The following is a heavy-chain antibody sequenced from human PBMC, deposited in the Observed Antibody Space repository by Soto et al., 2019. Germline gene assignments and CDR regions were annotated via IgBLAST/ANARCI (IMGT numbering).Heavy chain of an antibody. V-gene: IGHV1-46*01. Sequence: ASVKVSCKASGYTFTSYYMHWVRQAPGQGLEWMGIINPSGGSTSYAQKFQGRVTMTRDTSTSTVYMELSSLRSEDTAVYYCAREETYYDSSGPIPHYFDYWGQGTLVTVSS. J-gene: IGHJ4*02. CDR2: INPSGGST. CDR1: GYTFTSYY. D-gene: IGHD3-22*01. CDR3: AREETYYDSSGPIPHYFDY.